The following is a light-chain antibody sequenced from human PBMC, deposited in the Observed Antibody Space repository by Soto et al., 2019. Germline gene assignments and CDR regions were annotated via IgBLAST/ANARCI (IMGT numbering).Light chain of an antibody. CDR2: GAS. CDR1: QSVSSN. J-gene: IGKJ1*01. Sequence: EIVMTQSPATLSVSPGERATLACSASQSVSSNLAWYQQKPGQAPRLLIYGASTRATGIPARFSGSGSGTESTLTNSSLQSEDFAVYYCHQYNNWPPWTFGHGTKVEIK. V-gene: IGKV3-15*01. CDR3: HQYNNWPPWT.